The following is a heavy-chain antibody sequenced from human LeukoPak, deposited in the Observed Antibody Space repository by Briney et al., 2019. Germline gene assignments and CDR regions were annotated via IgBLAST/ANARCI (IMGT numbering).Heavy chain of an antibody. Sequence: GGSLILSCAGSGFTFSSYSMNWVRQAPGKGLEWVASISSSSSYIYIADSVKGRFTISRDNAKNSLYLQMNSLRAEDTAVYYCARGWPPTSLHLAHTWFDPWGQGTLVTVSS. J-gene: IGHJ5*02. V-gene: IGHV3-21*01. CDR3: ARGWPPTSLHLAHTWFDP. CDR2: ISSSSSYI. CDR1: GFTFSSYS.